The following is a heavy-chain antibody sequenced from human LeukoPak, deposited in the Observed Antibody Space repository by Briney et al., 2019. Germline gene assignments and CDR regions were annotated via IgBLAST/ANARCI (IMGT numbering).Heavy chain of an antibody. CDR3: AKASSGWYNFDY. D-gene: IGHD6-19*01. CDR1: GFTFSSYA. V-gene: IGHV3-23*01. J-gene: IGHJ4*02. Sequence: GGSLRLSCAASGFTFSSYAMSWVRQAPGKALEWVSGISGSGGSTNYADSVKGRFTISRDNSKNTLYLQMNSLRVEDTAVYYCAKASSGWYNFDYWGQGTLVTVSS. CDR2: ISGSGGST.